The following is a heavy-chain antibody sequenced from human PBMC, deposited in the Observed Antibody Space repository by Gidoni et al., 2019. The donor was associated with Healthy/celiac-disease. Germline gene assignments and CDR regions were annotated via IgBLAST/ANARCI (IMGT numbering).Heavy chain of an antibody. V-gene: IGHV1-69*04. CDR2: IIPILGIA. Sequence: QVQLVQSGAEVKKPGSSVKVSCTASGGTFSSYVLSWVRQAPGQGLEWMGRIIPILGIANYAQKFQGRVTITADKSTSKAYMELSSLRSEDTAVYYCARDIVATSKDWGQGTLVTVSS. D-gene: IGHD5-12*01. CDR1: GGTFSSYV. CDR3: ARDIVATSKD. J-gene: IGHJ4*02.